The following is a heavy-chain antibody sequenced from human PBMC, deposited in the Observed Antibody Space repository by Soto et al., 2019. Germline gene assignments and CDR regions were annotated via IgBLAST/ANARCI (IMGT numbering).Heavy chain of an antibody. CDR3: ARTSYNWNGRKNWFDP. V-gene: IGHV4-59*08. CDR1: GGSIGNSG. J-gene: IGHJ5*02. CDR2: IYYSGST. D-gene: IGHD1-1*01. Sequence: SEPLSLTCTVSGGSIGNSGWSCIMQPQGKGLEWIGFIYYSGSTNYNPSLKSRVTIPVDTSKNQFSLKLNSVTAADTAVYYCARTSYNWNGRKNWFDPWGQGTLVTVSS.